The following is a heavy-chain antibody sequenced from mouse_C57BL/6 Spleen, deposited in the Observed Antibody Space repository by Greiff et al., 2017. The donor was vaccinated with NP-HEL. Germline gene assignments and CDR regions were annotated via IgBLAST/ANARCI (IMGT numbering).Heavy chain of an antibody. CDR1: GYTFTDYY. J-gene: IGHJ4*01. CDR2: INPNNGGT. Sequence: EVQLQQSGPELVKPGASVKISCKASGYTFTDYYMNWVKQSHGKSLEWIGDINPNNGGTSYNQKFKGKATLTVDKSSSTAYMELRSLTSEDSAVYYCAKYDGYPLYAMDYWGQGTSVTVSS. CDR3: AKYDGYPLYAMDY. V-gene: IGHV1-26*01. D-gene: IGHD2-3*01.